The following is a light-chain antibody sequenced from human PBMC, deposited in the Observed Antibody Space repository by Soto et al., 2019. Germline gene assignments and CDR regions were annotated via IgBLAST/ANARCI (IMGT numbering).Light chain of an antibody. CDR2: GES. Sequence: EIVLTQSPGTLSLSPGDRATLSCRASQSVIGTYLAWYQQKPGQPPRLLIYGESIMATGIPDRFSGSGSGTDFTLTISRLEPEDFAVYYCQQYGSPLWTFGQGTKVEI. CDR3: QQYGSPLWT. J-gene: IGKJ1*01. CDR1: QSVIGTY. V-gene: IGKV3-20*01.